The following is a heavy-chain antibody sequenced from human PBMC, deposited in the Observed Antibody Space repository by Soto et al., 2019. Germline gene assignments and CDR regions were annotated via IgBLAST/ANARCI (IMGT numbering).Heavy chain of an antibody. D-gene: IGHD3-16*01. J-gene: IGHJ4*02. Sequence: GGSLRLSCAASGFTVSDKHMAWVRQAPGEGLECVSILYAHGRIYYADSVKGRFTISRDSSKSTVFLQMNSLRAEDTAMYYCVGAAPGDWGQGTPVTVSS. V-gene: IGHV3-53*01. CDR2: LYAHGRI. CDR3: VGAAPGD. CDR1: GFTVSDKH.